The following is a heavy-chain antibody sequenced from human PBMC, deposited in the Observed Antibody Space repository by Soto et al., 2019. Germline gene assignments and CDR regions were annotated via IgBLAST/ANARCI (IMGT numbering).Heavy chain of an antibody. D-gene: IGHD3-16*01. CDR1: GYTFTTYA. J-gene: IGHJ4*02. CDR2: INAGNGNT. V-gene: IGHV1-3*01. Sequence: QVQLVQSGAEVKKPGASVKVSCKASGYTFTTYAMHWVRQAPGQRREGMGWINAGNGNTKYSQKFQGRVTITRDTSASTAYMELSRLRSEDTAVYYCARGRPVWGDYWGQGTLVTVSS. CDR3: ARGRPVWGDY.